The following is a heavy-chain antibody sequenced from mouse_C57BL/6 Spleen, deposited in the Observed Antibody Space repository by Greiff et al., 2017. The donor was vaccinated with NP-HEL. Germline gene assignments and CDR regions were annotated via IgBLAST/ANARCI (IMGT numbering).Heavy chain of an antibody. J-gene: IGHJ1*03. V-gene: IGHV2-5*01. CDR1: GFSLTSYG. D-gene: IGHD1-1*01. CDR3: ANYYGSSYGYFDD. CDR2: IWRGGST. Sequence: VQLQQSGPGLVQPSQSLSITCTVSGFSLTSYGVHWVRQSPGKGLEWLGVIWRGGSTNYNAAFMSRLSITKDNSKSQVFFKMNSLQADDTAIYYCANYYGSSYGYFDDWGTGTTVTVSA.